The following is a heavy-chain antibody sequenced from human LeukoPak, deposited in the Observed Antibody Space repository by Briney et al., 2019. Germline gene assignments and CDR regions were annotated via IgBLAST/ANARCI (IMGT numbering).Heavy chain of an antibody. Sequence: ASVKVSCKASGYSVTGHYMHWVRQTPGQELEWMGWINPSSGGTNYAQKFQDRVTMTRDTSITTAYMELNGLSSDDTAVYYCARDADAIFGMVIIDSWGRGTLLTVSS. D-gene: IGHD3-3*01. CDR1: GYSVTGHY. J-gene: IGHJ4*02. V-gene: IGHV1-2*02. CDR2: INPSSGGT. CDR3: ARDADAIFGMVIIDS.